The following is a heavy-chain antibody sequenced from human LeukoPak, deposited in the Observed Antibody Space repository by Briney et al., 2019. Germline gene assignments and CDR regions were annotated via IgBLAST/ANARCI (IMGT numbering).Heavy chain of an antibody. CDR3: AGQYGSGSGVDY. CDR2: IYYSGST. CDR1: GGSISSYY. J-gene: IGHJ4*02. Sequence: SETLSLTCTVSGGSISSYYWSWIRQPPGKGLEWIGYIYYSGSTNYNPSLKSRVTISVDTSKNQFSLKLSSVTAADTAVYYCAGQYGSGSGVDYWGQGTLVTVSS. V-gene: IGHV4-59*01. D-gene: IGHD3-10*01.